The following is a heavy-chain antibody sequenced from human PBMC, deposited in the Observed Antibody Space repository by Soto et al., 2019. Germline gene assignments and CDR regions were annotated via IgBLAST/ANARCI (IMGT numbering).Heavy chain of an antibody. V-gene: IGHV1-69*01. CDR2: IIPVFRSA. CDR3: ARRYCASDNCPLFYYFVDL. J-gene: IGHJ6*02. Sequence: VQLVQSGAEVKKTGSSVKVSCKASGGTFNKFAFSWVRQAPGQGFEWMGGIIPVFRSANYAQRFRGRITIIADEYTSTVYLYLNDLRSDDTAVYYCARRYCASDNCPLFYYFVDLWGLGTTVTVSS. D-gene: IGHD2-21*02. CDR1: GGTFNKFA.